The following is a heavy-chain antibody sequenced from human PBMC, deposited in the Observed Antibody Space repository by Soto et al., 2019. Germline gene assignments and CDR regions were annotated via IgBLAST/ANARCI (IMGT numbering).Heavy chain of an antibody. CDR3: ARDSFPPYSSSSKGFDY. CDR2: LDYSGTT. V-gene: IGHV4-59*01. J-gene: IGHJ4*02. Sequence: QVQLQESGPGLVKPSETLSLICTVSGGSISSYYWNWIRQSPGKGLEWIASLDYSGTTNYNPSLTIRITTSVDPSKKQFSLKMRSVTAADTAVYYCARDSFPPYSSSSKGFDYWGQGSLVTVST. D-gene: IGHD6-6*01. CDR1: GGSISSYY.